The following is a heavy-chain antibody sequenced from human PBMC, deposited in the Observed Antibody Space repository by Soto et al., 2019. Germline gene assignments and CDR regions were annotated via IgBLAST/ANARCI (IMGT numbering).Heavy chain of an antibody. CDR2: INHSGST. CDR3: ARGRNYDFWSGYYALFEY. V-gene: IGHV4-34*01. Sequence: SETLSLTCAFYVGSFSGYYWSCIRHPPGKWLEWIGEINHSGSTNYNPSLKSRVTISVDTSKNQFSLKLSSVTAADTAVYYCARGRNYDFWSGYYALFEYWGQGTLVIVS. CDR1: VGSFSGYY. D-gene: IGHD3-3*01. J-gene: IGHJ4*02.